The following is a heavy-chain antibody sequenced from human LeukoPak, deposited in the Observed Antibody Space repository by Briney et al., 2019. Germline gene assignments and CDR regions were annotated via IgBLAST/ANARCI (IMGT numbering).Heavy chain of an antibody. CDR3: ARGLSSRYCSSTSCFDY. CDR1: GGSFSGYY. J-gene: IGHJ4*02. D-gene: IGHD2-2*01. V-gene: IGHV4-34*01. CDR2: INHSGST. Sequence: PSETLSLTCAVYGGSFSGYYWSWIRQPPGKGLEWIGEINHSGSTNYNPSLKSRVTISVDTSKNQFSLKLSSVTAADTAVYYCARGLSSRYCSSTSCFDYWGQGTLVTVSS.